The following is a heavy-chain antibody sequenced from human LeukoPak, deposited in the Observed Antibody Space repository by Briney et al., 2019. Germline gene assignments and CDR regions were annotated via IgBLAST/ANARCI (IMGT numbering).Heavy chain of an antibody. CDR3: AKHYYDSSGYYSTLPLGY. J-gene: IGHJ4*02. V-gene: IGHV3-23*01. Sequence: GGSLRLSCAASGFTFNNYAMSWVRQAPGKGLEWVSAISGSGGSTYYADSVKGRFTISRDNSKNTLYLQMNSLRAEDTAVYYCAKHYYDSSGYYSTLPLGYWGQGTLVTVSS. D-gene: IGHD3-22*01. CDR2: ISGSGGST. CDR1: GFTFNNYA.